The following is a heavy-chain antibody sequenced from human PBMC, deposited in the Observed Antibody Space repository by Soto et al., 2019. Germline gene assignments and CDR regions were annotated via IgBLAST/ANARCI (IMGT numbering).Heavy chain of an antibody. D-gene: IGHD3-22*01. V-gene: IGHV4-30-2*01. CDR1: GGSISSGGYS. J-gene: IGHJ5*02. CDR2: IYHSGST. Sequence: SETLSLTCAVSGGSISSGGYSWSWIRQPPGKGLEWIGYIYHSGSTYYNPSLKSRVTISVDRSKNQFSLKLSSVTAADTAVYYCARVVGGKYYYDSSGYPSPYNWFDPWGQGTLVTSPQ. CDR3: ARVVGGKYYYDSSGYPSPYNWFDP.